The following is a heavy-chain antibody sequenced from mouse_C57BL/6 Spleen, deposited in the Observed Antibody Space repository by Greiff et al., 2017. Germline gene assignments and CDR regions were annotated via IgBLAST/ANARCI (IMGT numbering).Heavy chain of an antibody. CDR1: GYAFSSYW. Sequence: QVQLQQSGAELVKPGASVKISCKASGYAFSSYWMNWVKQRPGKGLEWIGQIYPGDGDTNYNGKFKGKATLTADKSSSTAYMQLSSLTSEESAVYFCAIYYDYDVNYAMGYRGQGTSVTVSS. V-gene: IGHV1-80*01. J-gene: IGHJ4*01. D-gene: IGHD2-4*01. CDR3: AIYYDYDVNYAMGY. CDR2: IYPGDGDT.